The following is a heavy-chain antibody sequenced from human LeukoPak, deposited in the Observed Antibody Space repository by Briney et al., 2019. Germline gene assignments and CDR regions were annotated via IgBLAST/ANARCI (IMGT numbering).Heavy chain of an antibody. V-gene: IGHV1-69*05. CDR3: ARDQAGYSYGLYYYYYYGMDV. CDR2: IIPIFGTA. D-gene: IGHD5-18*01. CDR1: GGTFSSYA. Sequence: ASVKVSCKASGGTFSSYAISWVRQAPGQGLEWMGGIIPIFGTANYAQKFQGRVTITTDESTSTAYMELSSLRSEDTAVYYCARDQAGYSYGLYYYYYYGMDVWGQGTTVTVSS. J-gene: IGHJ6*02.